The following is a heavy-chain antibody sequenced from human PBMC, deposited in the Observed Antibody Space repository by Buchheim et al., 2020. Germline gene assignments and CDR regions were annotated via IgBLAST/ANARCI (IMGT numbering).Heavy chain of an antibody. D-gene: IGHD1-26*01. CDR3: ASGPQYSGSPGY. V-gene: IGHV3-48*03. J-gene: IGHJ4*02. CDR1: GFSFSTYE. Sequence: EVQLVESGGGLVQPGRSLRLSCAASGFSFSTYEMAWVRQAPGKGLEWVSYIGSSRRGSVIQYAASARGRFTISRDDAKNSLFLQMNSLRGEDTAVYFCASGPQYSGSPGYWGQGTL. CDR2: IGSSRRGSVI.